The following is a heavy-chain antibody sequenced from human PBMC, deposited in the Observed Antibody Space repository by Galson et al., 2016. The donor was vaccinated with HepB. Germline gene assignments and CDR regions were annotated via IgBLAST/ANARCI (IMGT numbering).Heavy chain of an antibody. J-gene: IGHJ6*01. Sequence: ETLSLTCTVSGGSINSDSLYWGWIRQTPGKGLEWIGSFYSSGNAYYNPSLKNRVAISVDKVRNHFSLRLSSVSAADTAVYYCPRMSRVKTYESGGYRSLMYDYGMDVWGQGTTVTVSP. CDR2: FYSSGNA. CDR1: GGSINSDSLY. D-gene: IGHD3-22*01. CDR3: PRMSRVKTYESGGYRSLMYDYGMDV. V-gene: IGHV4-39*02.